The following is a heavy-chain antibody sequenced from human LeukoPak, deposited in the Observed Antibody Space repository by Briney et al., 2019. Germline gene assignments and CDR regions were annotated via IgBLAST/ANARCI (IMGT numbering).Heavy chain of an antibody. CDR3: ARGIATGIDFFDP. CDR2: IKHDGRDQ. Sequence: PGGSLRLSCAASGFTFSNYWLTWVRQAPGKGLEWVANIKHDGRDQYYLDSVKGRFTISGDNAKNSLYLQMNSLRAEDTAVYYCARGIATGIDFFDPWGQGTLVTVSS. CDR1: GFTFSNYW. V-gene: IGHV3-7*01. D-gene: IGHD6-13*01. J-gene: IGHJ5*02.